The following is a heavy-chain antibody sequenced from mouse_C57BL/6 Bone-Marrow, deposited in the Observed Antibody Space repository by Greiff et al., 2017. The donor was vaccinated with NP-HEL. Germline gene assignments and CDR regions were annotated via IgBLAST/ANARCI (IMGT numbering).Heavy chain of an antibody. CDR1: GYTFTDYY. CDR3: AYNYDRFAY. J-gene: IGHJ3*01. Sequence: VQLQQSGPVLVKPGASVKMSCKASGYTFTDYYMNWVKQSHGKSLEWIGVINPYNGGTSYKQKFKGKATLTVDNSSNTAYYELTSRTSADSAVYYYAYNYDRFAYWGQGTLVTVSA. V-gene: IGHV1-19*01. D-gene: IGHD2-12*01. CDR2: INPYNGGT.